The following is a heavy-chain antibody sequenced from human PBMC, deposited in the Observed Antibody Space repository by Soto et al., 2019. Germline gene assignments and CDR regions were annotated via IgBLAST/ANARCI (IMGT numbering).Heavy chain of an antibody. V-gene: IGHV4-31*03. Sequence: QVQLQESGPGLVKPSQTLSLTCTVSGGSISSGGYYWSWIRQHPGKGLERIGYIYYSGSTYYNPSLKRRVTISVDTSKNQFSLKLSSVTAADTAVYYCARGGIAAAAPPDYWCQGTLVTVSS. J-gene: IGHJ4*02. CDR2: IYYSGST. CDR3: ARGGIAAAAPPDY. CDR1: GGSISSGGYY. D-gene: IGHD6-13*01.